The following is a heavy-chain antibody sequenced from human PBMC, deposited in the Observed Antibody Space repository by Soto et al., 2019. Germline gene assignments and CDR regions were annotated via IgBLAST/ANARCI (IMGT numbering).Heavy chain of an antibody. V-gene: IGHV3-48*01. CDR1: GFTFSTYN. D-gene: IGHD1-26*01. J-gene: IGHJ5*02. Sequence: GSLRLSCAASGFTFSTYNMQWVRQAPGKGLEWVSYISSSSSTIHYADSVKGRFSVSRDNAKNSLYLQVNSLRAEDTAVYYCARDSGSWPSWFDPWGQGTQVTVSS. CDR2: ISSSSSTI. CDR3: ARDSGSWPSWFDP.